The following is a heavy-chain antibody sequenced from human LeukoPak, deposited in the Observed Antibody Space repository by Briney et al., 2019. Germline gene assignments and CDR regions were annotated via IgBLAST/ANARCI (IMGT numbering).Heavy chain of an antibody. CDR1: GGSISSSSYY. J-gene: IGHJ6*03. CDR2: IYYSGST. CDR3: ARVRLPPYSYYYYYMDV. V-gene: IGHV4-39*01. D-gene: IGHD5-18*01. Sequence: SETLSLTCTVSGGSISSSSYYWGWIRQPPGKGLEWIGSIYYSGSTNYNPSLKSRVTISLDTSKNQFSLKLTSVTASDTAVYYCARVRLPPYSYYYYYMDVWGKGTTVTVSS.